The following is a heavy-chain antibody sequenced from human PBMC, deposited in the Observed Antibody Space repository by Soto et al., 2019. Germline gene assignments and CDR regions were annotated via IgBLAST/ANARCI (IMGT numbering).Heavy chain of an antibody. CDR3: ARGTGSGWFFDS. D-gene: IGHD6-19*01. Sequence: QVQLQQWGAGLLKPSETLSLTCAVYGGSFSGYYWSWIRQSPGRGLEWIGEINHSRSTKYNPSLKRRVTIAIDTSNRLFSLILTSVTAADTTIYYCARGTGSGWFFDSWGQGTLVTVSS. V-gene: IGHV4-34*01. CDR1: GGSFSGYY. J-gene: IGHJ4*02. CDR2: INHSRST.